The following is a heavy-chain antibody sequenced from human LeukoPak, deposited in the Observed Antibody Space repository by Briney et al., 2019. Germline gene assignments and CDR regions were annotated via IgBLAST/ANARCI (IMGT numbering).Heavy chain of an antibody. CDR2: IYYSGST. CDR1: GGSFSSYY. J-gene: IGHJ5*02. V-gene: IGHV4-59*01. D-gene: IGHD3-9*01. Sequence: KPSETLSLTCAVYGGSFSSYYWSWIRQPPGKGLEWIGYIYYSGSTNYNPSLKSRVTISVDTSKNQFSLKLSSVTAADTAVYYCARVGSYYDILTGYYISWFDPWGQGTLVTVSS. CDR3: ARVGSYYDILTGYYISWFDP.